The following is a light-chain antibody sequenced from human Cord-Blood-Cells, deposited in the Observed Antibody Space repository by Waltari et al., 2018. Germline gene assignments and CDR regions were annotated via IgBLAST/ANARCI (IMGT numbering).Light chain of an antibody. CDR2: KAS. Sequence: IPMTQSPSPLSASVGDRVTITCRASQSISSWLAWYQQKPGKAPKLLIYKASSLESGVPSRVSGSGSGTEFTLTISSLQPDDFATYYCQQYNSYPTFGQGTKLEIK. J-gene: IGKJ2*01. V-gene: IGKV1-5*03. CDR1: QSISSW. CDR3: QQYNSYPT.